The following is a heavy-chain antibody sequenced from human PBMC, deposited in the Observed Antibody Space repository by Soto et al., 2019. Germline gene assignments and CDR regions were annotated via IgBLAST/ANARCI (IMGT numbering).Heavy chain of an antibody. CDR2: INHSGST. D-gene: IGHD6-19*01. Sequence: QVQLQQWGAGLLKPSETLSLTCAVYGGSFSGYYWGWIRQPPGTGLEWIGEINHSGSTNYNPSLTRRVTISVDTSKNQFSLKLSSVTAADTAVYYCARGSPTAVAGLDYWGQGTLVTVSS. CDR3: ARGSPTAVAGLDY. J-gene: IGHJ4*02. V-gene: IGHV4-34*01. CDR1: GGSFSGYY.